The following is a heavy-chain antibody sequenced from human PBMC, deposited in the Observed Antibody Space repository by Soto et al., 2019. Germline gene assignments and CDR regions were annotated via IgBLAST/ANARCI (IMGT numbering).Heavy chain of an antibody. D-gene: IGHD2-2*01. CDR3: ARHPRRRNRSSTSGDAFDI. CDR2: IYYSGST. CDR1: GGSISSSSYY. J-gene: IGHJ3*02. Sequence: SETLSLTCTVSGGSISSSSYYWGWIRQPPGKGLERIGSIYYSGSTYYNPSLKSRVTISVDTSKNQFSLKLSSVTAADTAVYYCARHPRRRNRSSTSGDAFDIWGQGTMVTVSS. V-gene: IGHV4-39*01.